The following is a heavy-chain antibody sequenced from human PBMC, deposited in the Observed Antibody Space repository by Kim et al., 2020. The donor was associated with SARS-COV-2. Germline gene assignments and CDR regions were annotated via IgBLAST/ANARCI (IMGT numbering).Heavy chain of an antibody. Sequence: GESLKISCQTSGYSFTNYWIGWVRQMPGKGLEWMGIIYPGNSDTRYSPSFQGQVTISADKSINTAYVQWRSLKASDTAMYYCARSATSGPVARDSFDPWGQGTLLTVSS. D-gene: IGHD2-2*01. J-gene: IGHJ5*02. CDR1: GYSFTNYW. CDR2: IYPGNSDT. V-gene: IGHV5-51*01. CDR3: ARSATSGPVARDSFDP.